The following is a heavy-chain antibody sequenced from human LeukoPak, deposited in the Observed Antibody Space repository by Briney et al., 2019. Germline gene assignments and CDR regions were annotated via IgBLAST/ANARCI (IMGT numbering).Heavy chain of an antibody. J-gene: IGHJ5*02. V-gene: IGHV3-48*04. CDR2: ISSSGSTI. Sequence: GGSLRLSCEASGFTFSSFGMHWVRQAPGKGLEWVSYISSSGSTIYYADSVKGRFTISRDNAKNSLYLQMNSLRAEDTAVYYCARDSGYEDPWGQGTLVTVSS. CDR3: ARDSGYEDP. CDR1: GFTFSSFG. D-gene: IGHD5-12*01.